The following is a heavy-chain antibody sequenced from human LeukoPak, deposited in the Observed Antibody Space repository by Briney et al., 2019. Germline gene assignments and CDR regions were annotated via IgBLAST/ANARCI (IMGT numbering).Heavy chain of an antibody. CDR3: ARSETGTTLYYYYMDV. V-gene: IGHV1-2*02. Sequence: GASVKVSCKASGYTFTSYYMHWVRQAPGQGLEWMGWINPNSGGTNYAQKFQGRVTMTRDTSISTAYMELRRLRSDDTAVYYCARSETGTTLYYYYMDVWGKGTTVTVSS. CDR1: GYTFTSYY. CDR2: INPNSGGT. D-gene: IGHD1-1*01. J-gene: IGHJ6*03.